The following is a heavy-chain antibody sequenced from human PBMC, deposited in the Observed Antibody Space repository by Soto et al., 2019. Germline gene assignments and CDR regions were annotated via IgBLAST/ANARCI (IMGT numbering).Heavy chain of an antibody. CDR2: IYHSGST. CDR1: GGSISSNNW. J-gene: IGHJ4*02. Sequence: QVQLQESGPGLVKPSGTLSLTCAVSGGSISSNNWWSWVRQPPGKGLDWIGEIYHSGSTNYNPSLQSRVTISVDKSNHQFSLTLSSVTAADTAVYYCARVITFGGVVDYWGQGTLVTVSS. D-gene: IGHD3-16*01. CDR3: ARVITFGGVVDY. V-gene: IGHV4-4*02.